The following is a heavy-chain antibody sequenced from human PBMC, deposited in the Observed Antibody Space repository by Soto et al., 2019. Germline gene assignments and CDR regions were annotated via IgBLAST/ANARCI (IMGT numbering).Heavy chain of an antibody. CDR1: GGSVSSYY. CDR2: IYSSGGT. Sequence: QVQLRESGPGLLKPSETLSLTCTVSGGSVSSYYWIWIRQPAGKGLEWVGRIYSSGGTNYNPSLKSRVTMSIDTSKKQFFLKLNSLTAADTAVYYCARGAAAGADYGMDVWGRGTTVSVSS. V-gene: IGHV4-4*07. D-gene: IGHD6-13*01. CDR3: ARGAAAGADYGMDV. J-gene: IGHJ6*02.